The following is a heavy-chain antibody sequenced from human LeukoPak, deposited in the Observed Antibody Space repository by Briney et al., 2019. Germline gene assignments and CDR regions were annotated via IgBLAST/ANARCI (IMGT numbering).Heavy chain of an antibody. J-gene: IGHJ5*02. V-gene: IGHV4-59*01. D-gene: IGHD6-19*01. Sequence: ASETLSLTYTVSGGSISSYYWSWIRQPPGKGLEWIGYIYYSGSTNYNPSLKSRVTISVDTSKNQFSLKLSSVTAADTAVYYCARDRYSSGWFNWFDPWGQGTLVTVSS. CDR2: IYYSGST. CDR1: GGSISSYY. CDR3: ARDRYSSGWFNWFDP.